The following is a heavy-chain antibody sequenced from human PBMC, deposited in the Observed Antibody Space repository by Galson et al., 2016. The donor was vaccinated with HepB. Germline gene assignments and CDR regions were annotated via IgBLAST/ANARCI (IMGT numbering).Heavy chain of an antibody. CDR3: TRGTLGTTATMAFDY. J-gene: IGHJ4*02. Sequence: SETLSLTCAVSGGSISDNSWWAWVRQSPGKDLEWIGEIYQTGTANYDPSFTSRATISVDTSKNQISLRLDSVTAADTAVYYCTRGTLGTTATMAFDYWGQGTLVSVSS. D-gene: IGHD1-26*01. CDR1: GGSISDNSW. V-gene: IGHV4-4*02. CDR2: IYQTGTA.